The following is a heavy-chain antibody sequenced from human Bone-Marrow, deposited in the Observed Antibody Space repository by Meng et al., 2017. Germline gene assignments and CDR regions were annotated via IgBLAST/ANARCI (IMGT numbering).Heavy chain of an antibody. V-gene: IGHV4-39*01. CDR1: GGSISSSSYY. D-gene: IGHD4-17*01. CDR2: VYYRGST. Sequence: QLQLQESGPGLGKPSENLSLTCTVSGGSISSSSYYWGWIRQPPGKGLEWIASVYYRGSTYYNPSLKSRVTISVDTSKNQFSLKLSSVTAADTAVYYCATSTVTTFFDYWGQGTLVTVSS. J-gene: IGHJ4*02. CDR3: ATSTVTTFFDY.